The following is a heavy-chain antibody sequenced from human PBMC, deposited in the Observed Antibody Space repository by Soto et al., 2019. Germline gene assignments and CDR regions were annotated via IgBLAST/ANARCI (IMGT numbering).Heavy chain of an antibody. D-gene: IGHD2-2*01. CDR1: GFTFSSYS. J-gene: IGHJ4*02. CDR2: ISSSSSYI. CDR3: ARAGYCSSTSCAVLINY. Sequence: PGGSVRLSCAASGFTFSSYSMNWVRQAPGKGLEWVSSISSSSSYIYYADSVKGRFTISRDNAKNSLYLQMNSLRAEDTAVYYCARAGYCSSTSCAVLINYWGQGTLVTVSS. V-gene: IGHV3-21*01.